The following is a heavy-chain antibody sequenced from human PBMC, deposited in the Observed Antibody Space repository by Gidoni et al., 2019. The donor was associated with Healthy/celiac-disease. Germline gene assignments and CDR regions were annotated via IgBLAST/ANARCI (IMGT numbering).Heavy chain of an antibody. Sequence: GESGGGLVQPGGSLRLSCAASGLTFSSYSMNWVRQAPGKGLEWVSYISSSSSTIYYADSVKGRFTISRDNAKNSLYLQMNSLRAEDTAVYYCARVPPEVLWGATGGPTDYWGQGTLVTVSS. V-gene: IGHV3-48*01. CDR3: ARVPPEVLWGATGGPTDY. J-gene: IGHJ4*02. D-gene: IGHD1-26*01. CDR1: GLTFSSYS. CDR2: ISSSSSTI.